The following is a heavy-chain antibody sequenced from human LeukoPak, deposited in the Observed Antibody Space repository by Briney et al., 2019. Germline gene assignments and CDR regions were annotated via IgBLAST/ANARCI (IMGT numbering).Heavy chain of an antibody. Sequence: SGPTLVKPTQTLTLTCTFSGFSLSTSGVGVGWMRQPPGKALEWLALIYWDDDKRYDPSLRSRLTITKDTSKKQVVLTMTKMDPVDTATYYCAHRLLGFDYWGQGTLVTVSS. V-gene: IGHV2-5*05. CDR1: GFSLSTSGVG. CDR2: IYWDDDK. J-gene: IGHJ4*02. CDR3: AHRLLGFDY. D-gene: IGHD3-16*01.